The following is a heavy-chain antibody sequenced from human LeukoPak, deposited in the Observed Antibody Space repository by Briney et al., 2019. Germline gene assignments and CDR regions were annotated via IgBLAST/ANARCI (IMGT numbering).Heavy chain of an antibody. J-gene: IGHJ4*02. Sequence: GGSLRLSCAASGFTFSSYAMHWVRQAPGKGLEWVAVISYDESNKYYADSVKGRFTISRDNSKNTLYLQMNSLRAEDTAVYYCARVGVDYGDYDFDYWGQGTLVTVSS. CDR1: GFTFSSYA. CDR3: ARVGVDYGDYDFDY. CDR2: ISYDESNK. D-gene: IGHD4-17*01. V-gene: IGHV3-30*04.